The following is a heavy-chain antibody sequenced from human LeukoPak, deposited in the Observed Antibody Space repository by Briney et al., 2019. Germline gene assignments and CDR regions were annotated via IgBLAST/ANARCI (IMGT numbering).Heavy chain of an antibody. CDR2: ISSNGGST. D-gene: IGHD3-10*01. J-gene: IGHJ4*02. CDR1: GFTFSSYA. Sequence: GGSLRLSCAASGFTFSSYAMHWVRQAPGKGLEYVSAISSNGGSTYYANSVKGRFTISRDNSKNSLYLQMGSLRAEDMAVYYCAREGGSGSYWFAYWGQGTLVTVSS. V-gene: IGHV3-64*01. CDR3: AREGGSGSYWFAY.